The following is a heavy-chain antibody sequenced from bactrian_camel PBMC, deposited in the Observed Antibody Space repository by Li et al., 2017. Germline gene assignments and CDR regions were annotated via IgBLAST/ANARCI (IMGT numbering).Heavy chain of an antibody. CDR1: QDIFSRYC. V-gene: IGHV3S6*01. CDR3: AAEDLGSRWPEAWKYASSYRY. CDR2: IWSPDHST. J-gene: IGHJ4*01. Sequence: HVQLVESGGGSVQTGGSLTLSCVGSQDIFSRYCMAWFHQGPGKEREGVALIWSPDHSTYYLDSVKGRFTISEDTMKNTVSLQMNSLKPLDRGIYYCAAEDLGSRWPEAWKYASSYRYWGQGTQVTVS. D-gene: IGHD6*01.